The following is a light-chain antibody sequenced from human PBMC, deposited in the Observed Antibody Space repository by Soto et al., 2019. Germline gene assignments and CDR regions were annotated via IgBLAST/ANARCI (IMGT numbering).Light chain of an antibody. CDR2: NNN. V-gene: IGLV1-44*01. J-gene: IGLJ1*01. CDR3: AAWDDSVKGLV. Sequence: QSVLTQPPSASGTPGQRGTISYSGTSSNIGSNTVNWYQQLPGTAPKLLIYNNNQRPSGVPDRFDGSKSCTAASLDISGLRSEDEADYYCAAWDDSVKGLVFGTGTKVTVL. CDR1: SSNIGSNT.